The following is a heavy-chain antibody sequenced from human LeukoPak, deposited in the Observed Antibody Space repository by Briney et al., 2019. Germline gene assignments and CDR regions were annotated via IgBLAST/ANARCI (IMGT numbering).Heavy chain of an antibody. Sequence: GGSLRLSCAASGFTFSSYWRSWVRQAPGKGLEWVANIKQDGSEKYYVDSVKGRFTTSRDNAKNARYLQMNSLRAEDTAVYYCGREGYGYPIDYWGQGTLVTVSS. CDR3: GREGYGYPIDY. V-gene: IGHV3-7*01. D-gene: IGHD5-18*01. CDR1: GFTFSSYW. CDR2: IKQDGSEK. J-gene: IGHJ4*02.